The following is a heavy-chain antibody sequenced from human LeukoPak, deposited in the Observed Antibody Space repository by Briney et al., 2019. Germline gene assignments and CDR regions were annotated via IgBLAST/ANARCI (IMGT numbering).Heavy chain of an antibody. CDR2: IYYSGST. CDR1: GGSISSYY. Sequence: SETLPLTCTVSGGSISSYYWSWIRQPPGKGLEWIGYIYYSGSTNYNPSLKSRVTISVDTSKNQFSLKLSSVTAADTAVYYCARDYPNQGCSDGSCYVWGQGTLVTVSS. V-gene: IGHV4-59*01. D-gene: IGHD2-15*01. J-gene: IGHJ4*02. CDR3: ARDYPNQGCSDGSCYV.